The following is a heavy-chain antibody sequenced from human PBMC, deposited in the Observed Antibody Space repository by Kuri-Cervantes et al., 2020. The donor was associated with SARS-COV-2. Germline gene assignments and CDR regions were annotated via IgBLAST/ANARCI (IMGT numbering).Heavy chain of an antibody. D-gene: IGHD4-17*01. V-gene: IGHV3-53*01. Sequence: GESLKISCAASGLTVRSNYMRWVRQAPGKGLEWVSVIYSGGSTYYADSVKGRFTISRDSSKNMLYLQMNSLRAEDTAVYYCARERYGDYVSPYQYYGMDVWGQGTTVTVSS. CDR1: GLTVRSNY. CDR2: IYSGGST. CDR3: ARERYGDYVSPYQYYGMDV. J-gene: IGHJ6*02.